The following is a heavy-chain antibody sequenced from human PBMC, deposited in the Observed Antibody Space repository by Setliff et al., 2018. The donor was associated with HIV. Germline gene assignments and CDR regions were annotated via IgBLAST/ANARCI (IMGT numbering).Heavy chain of an antibody. Sequence: SVKVSCKASGGTFSSYGLSWVRQAPGQGLEWMGGIIPIFGKTSYAQNFQGRITITADESTSTAYMELSSLRSEDTAVYYCARALPAGRLQKLSQKTMDVWGQGTSVSVSS. CDR3: ARALPAGRLQKLSQKTMDV. V-gene: IGHV1-69*13. D-gene: IGHD2-21*01. CDR2: IIPIFGKT. J-gene: IGHJ6*01. CDR1: GGTFSSYG.